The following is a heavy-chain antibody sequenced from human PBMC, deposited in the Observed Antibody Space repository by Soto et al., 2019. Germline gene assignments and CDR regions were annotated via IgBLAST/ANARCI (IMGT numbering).Heavy chain of an antibody. CDR2: IWYDGSNK. D-gene: IGHD6-13*01. CDR1: GFTFSSYG. CDR3: ARDTSSSWYVDY. V-gene: IGHV3-33*01. Sequence: QVQLVESGGGVVQPGRSLRLSCAASGFTFSSYGIHWVRQAPGKGLEWVAVIWYDGSNKYYADSVKGRFTISRDNSKNTLYLQMNSLRAEDTAVYYCARDTSSSWYVDYWGQGTLVTVSS. J-gene: IGHJ4*02.